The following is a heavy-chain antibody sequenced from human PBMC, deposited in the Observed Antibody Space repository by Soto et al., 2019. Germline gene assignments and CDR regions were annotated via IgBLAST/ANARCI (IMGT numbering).Heavy chain of an antibody. V-gene: IGHV4-30-4*08. J-gene: IGHJ6*02. CDR2: IYYSGSI. Sequence: PSETLSLTCTVSGGSISSDIYHRTWIRQSPGKGLEWIGYIYYSGSIFYNPSFKSRVTISVDTSKNQFSLQLSSVTAADTAVYFCAREDDGGDRDYYGLDVWGQGTTVTVSS. CDR3: AREDDGGDRDYYGLDV. D-gene: IGHD2-21*02. CDR1: GGSISSDIYH.